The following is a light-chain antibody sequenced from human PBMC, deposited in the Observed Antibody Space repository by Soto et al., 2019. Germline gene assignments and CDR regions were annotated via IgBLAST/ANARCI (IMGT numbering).Light chain of an antibody. J-gene: IGLJ1*01. CDR1: NSDVGAYNY. V-gene: IGLV2-14*01. CDR3: CSYARSSPYV. CDR2: DVS. Sequence: QSALTQPASVSGSPGQSITISCTGTNSDVGAYNYVSWYQHHPGKAPKLMIFDVSNRPSGVSDRFSGSKSGTTASLTISGLQAEDEADYYCCSYARSSPYVFGTGTKLPVL.